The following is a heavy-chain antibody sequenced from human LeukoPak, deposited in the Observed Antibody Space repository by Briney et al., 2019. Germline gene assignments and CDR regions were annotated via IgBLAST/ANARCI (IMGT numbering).Heavy chain of an antibody. CDR2: ISGSGGSI. J-gene: IGHJ6*03. Sequence: PGGSLRLSCAASGFTFSSYAMSWVRQAPGKGLEWVSAISGSGGSIYYADSVKGRFAISRDNAKNSLYLQMNSLRAEDTAVYYCAREGYYGPMDVWGKGTTVTVSS. V-gene: IGHV3-23*01. CDR3: AREGYYGPMDV. CDR1: GFTFSSYA. D-gene: IGHD3-10*01.